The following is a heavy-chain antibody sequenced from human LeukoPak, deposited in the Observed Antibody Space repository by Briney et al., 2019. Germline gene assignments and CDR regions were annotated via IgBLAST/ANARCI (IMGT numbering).Heavy chain of an antibody. D-gene: IGHD4-17*01. Sequence: SETLSLTCTVSGGSISSYYWSWIRQPAGKGLEWIGRIYTSGRTNYNPSLKSRVTMSVDTSKNQFSLNLSSVTAADTAVYYCAGGDLYYYYYMDVWGKGTTVTVSS. J-gene: IGHJ6*03. CDR1: GGSISSYY. CDR2: IYTSGRT. CDR3: AGGDLYYYYYMDV. V-gene: IGHV4-4*07.